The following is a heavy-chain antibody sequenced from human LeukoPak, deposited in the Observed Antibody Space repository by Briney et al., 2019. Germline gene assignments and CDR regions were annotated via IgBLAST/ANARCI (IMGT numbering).Heavy chain of an antibody. CDR2: IYYSGDT. CDR1: GTSISNYY. V-gene: IGHV4-59*01. Sequence: SETLSLTCTVSGTSISNYYWSWIRQPPGKGLEWIGYIYYSGDTNYNPSLKSRVTMSVDTSKNQFSLKLSSLTAADTTVFYCARGTTRYTTTYYFDYWGQGTLVTVSS. D-gene: IGHD2-2*02. J-gene: IGHJ4*02. CDR3: ARGTTRYTTTYYFDY.